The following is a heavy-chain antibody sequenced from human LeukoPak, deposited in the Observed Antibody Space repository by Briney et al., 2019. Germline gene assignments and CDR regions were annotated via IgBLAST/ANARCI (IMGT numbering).Heavy chain of an antibody. Sequence: SETLSLTCTVSGGSISSSSYYWGWIRQPPGKGLEWIGSIYYSGSTYYNPSLKSRVTISVDTSKNQFSLKLSSVTAADTAVYYCASDGIAARPFDYWGQGTLVTVSS. CDR1: GGSISSSSYY. J-gene: IGHJ4*02. CDR3: ASDGIAARPFDY. V-gene: IGHV4-39*07. D-gene: IGHD6-6*01. CDR2: IYYSGST.